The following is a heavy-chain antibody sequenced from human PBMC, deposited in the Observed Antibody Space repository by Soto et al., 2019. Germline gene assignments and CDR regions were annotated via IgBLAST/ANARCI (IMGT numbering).Heavy chain of an antibody. CDR2: ICYSGST. Sequence: QLQLQESGPGLVKPSETLSLTCTVSGGSISSSSYYWGWIRQPPGKGLEWIGTICYSGSTYYNQSLKSRVTIPVDTSKNQFSLKLSSVTAADTAVYYCARRGYYAISAFDIWGQGTMVTVSS. J-gene: IGHJ3*02. V-gene: IGHV4-39*01. CDR1: GGSISSSSYY. D-gene: IGHD2-8*01. CDR3: ARRGYYAISAFDI.